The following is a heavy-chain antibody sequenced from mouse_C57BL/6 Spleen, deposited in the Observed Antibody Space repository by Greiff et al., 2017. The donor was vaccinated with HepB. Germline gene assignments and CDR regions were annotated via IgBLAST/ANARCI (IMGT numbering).Heavy chain of an antibody. CDR3: ARPYYYGSSYVGYFDY. CDR1: GYTFTDHT. V-gene: IGHV1-78*01. D-gene: IGHD1-1*01. Sequence: VQLQESDAELVKPGASVKISCKVSGYTFTDHTIHWMKQRPEQGLEWIGYIYPRDGSTKYNEKFKGKATLTADKSSSTAYMQLNSLTSEDSAVYFCARPYYYGSSYVGYFDYWGQGTTLTVSS. J-gene: IGHJ2*01. CDR2: IYPRDGST.